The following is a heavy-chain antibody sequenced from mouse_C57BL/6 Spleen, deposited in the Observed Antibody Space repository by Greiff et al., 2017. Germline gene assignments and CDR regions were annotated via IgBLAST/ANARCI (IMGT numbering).Heavy chain of an antibody. J-gene: IGHJ2*01. CDR1: GYSFTGYY. V-gene: IGHV1-42*01. CDR2: INPSTGGT. D-gene: IGHD3-3*01. CDR3: ARGGTGDY. Sequence: VQLQQSGPELVKPGASVKISCKASGYSFTGYYMNWVKQSPEKSLEWIGEINPSTGGTTYNQKFKAKATLTVDKSSSTAYMQLKSLTSEDSAVYYCARGGTGDYWGQGTTLTVSS.